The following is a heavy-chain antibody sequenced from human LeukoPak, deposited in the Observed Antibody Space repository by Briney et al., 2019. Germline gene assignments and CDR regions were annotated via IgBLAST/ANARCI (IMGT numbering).Heavy chain of an antibody. J-gene: IGHJ4*02. V-gene: IGHV1-69*05. CDR3: ARGAYCTSTSCPEGFDY. Sequence: GASVRVSCKASGGTFSSYAISWVRQAPGQGLEWMGGIIPIFGTANYAQKFQGRVTITTDESTSTAYMELSSLRSEDTAVYYCARGAYCTSTSCPEGFDYWGQGTLVTVSS. D-gene: IGHD2-2*01. CDR2: IIPIFGTA. CDR1: GGTFSSYA.